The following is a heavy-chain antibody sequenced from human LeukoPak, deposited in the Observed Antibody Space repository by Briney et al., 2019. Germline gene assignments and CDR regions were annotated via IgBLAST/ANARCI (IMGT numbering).Heavy chain of an antibody. J-gene: IGHJ4*02. Sequence: SVKVSCKASGYTFSGNFMHWVRQAPGQGLEWMGWINPNNGDTNYAQKFQDRVTLTRDTSISTAYMELSSLRSDDTAVYYCARTRGSHISMAYLDYWGQGTLVTVSS. CDR2: INPNNGDT. V-gene: IGHV1-2*02. CDR1: GYTFSGNF. CDR3: ARTRGSHISMAYLDY. D-gene: IGHD2/OR15-2a*01.